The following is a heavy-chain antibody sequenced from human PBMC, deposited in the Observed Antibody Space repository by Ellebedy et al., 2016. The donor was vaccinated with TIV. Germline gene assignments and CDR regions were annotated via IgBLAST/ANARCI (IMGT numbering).Heavy chain of an antibody. J-gene: IGHJ6*02. V-gene: IGHV3-30*18. CDR1: GFTFSSYG. CDR2: ISNDGSNN. D-gene: IGHD1-26*01. Sequence: GESLKISCAASGFTFSSYGMHWVRQAPGKGLEWVADISNDGSNNNYADSVKGRFTISRDNSKNTLYLQMDSLRPEDTAVYYCAKDRHVGHYYFYYGMDVWGQGTTVTVSS. CDR3: AKDRHVGHYYFYYGMDV.